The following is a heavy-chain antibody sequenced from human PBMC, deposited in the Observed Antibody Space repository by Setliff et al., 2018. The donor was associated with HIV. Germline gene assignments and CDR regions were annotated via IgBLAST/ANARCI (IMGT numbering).Heavy chain of an antibody. CDR2: ISGSGGST. Sequence: PGGSLRLSCAASGFTFSSYAMSWVRQAPGKGLEWVSAISGSGGSTYYADSVKGRFTISRDNAKNSLYLQMNSLKAEDMALYYCARDDSNYRQHGMDVWGQGTTVTVSS. CDR1: GFTFSSYA. D-gene: IGHD4-4*01. CDR3: ARDDSNYRQHGMDV. V-gene: IGHV3-23*01. J-gene: IGHJ6*02.